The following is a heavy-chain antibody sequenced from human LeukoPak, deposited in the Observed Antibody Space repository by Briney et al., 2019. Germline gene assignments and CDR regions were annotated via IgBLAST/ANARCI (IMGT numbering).Heavy chain of an antibody. J-gene: IGHJ6*03. D-gene: IGHD6-6*01. CDR1: GGSFSGYY. CDR3: ARGYSSPSDQGGYMDV. V-gene: IGHV4-34*01. Sequence: PSETLSLTCAVYGGSFSGYYWSWIRQPPGKGLEWIGEINHSGSTNYNPSLKSRVTISVDTSKNQFSLKLSSVTAADTAVYYCARGYSSPSDQGGYMDVWGKGTTVTVSS. CDR2: INHSGST.